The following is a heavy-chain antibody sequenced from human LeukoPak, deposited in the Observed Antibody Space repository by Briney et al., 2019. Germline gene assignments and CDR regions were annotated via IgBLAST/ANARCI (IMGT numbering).Heavy chain of an antibody. CDR2: ISGSGGST. J-gene: IGHJ4*02. D-gene: IGHD5-18*01. V-gene: IGHV3-23*01. CDR1: GFTFSSYA. Sequence: GGSLRLSCAASGFTFSSYAMSWVRQAPGKGLEWVSAISGSGGSTYYADSVKGRFTISRDNSKNTLYLQMNSLRAEDTAIYYCATYRQVMLPFESWGRGTLVTVSS. CDR3: ATYRQVMLPFES.